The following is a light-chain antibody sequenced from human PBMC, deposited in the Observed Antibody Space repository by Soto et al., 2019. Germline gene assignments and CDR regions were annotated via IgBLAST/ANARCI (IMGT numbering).Light chain of an antibody. V-gene: IGKV3-15*01. Sequence: EIVMTQSPATPSVSPGERATLSCRASQSVSSNLAWYQQKPGQAPRLLIYGASTRATGIPARFSGSGSGTEFTLTISSLQSEDFAVYYCQQYNNWPPTFGQGTKVDI. J-gene: IGKJ1*01. CDR1: QSVSSN. CDR2: GAS. CDR3: QQYNNWPPT.